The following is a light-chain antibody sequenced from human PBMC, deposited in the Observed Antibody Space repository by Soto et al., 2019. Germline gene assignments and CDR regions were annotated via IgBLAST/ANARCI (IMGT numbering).Light chain of an antibody. CDR1: QNINNY. V-gene: IGKV1-33*01. J-gene: IGKJ1*01. CDR2: DAS. Sequence: DVQMTQSPSSLSASVGDRVTVTCQASQNINNYLNWYQQKPGRAPKLLIYDASNLEAGVPSRFRGSGSGTEFTLTISCLQSEDFATYYCQQYYSFPPTFGQGTKVDIK. CDR3: QQYYSFPPT.